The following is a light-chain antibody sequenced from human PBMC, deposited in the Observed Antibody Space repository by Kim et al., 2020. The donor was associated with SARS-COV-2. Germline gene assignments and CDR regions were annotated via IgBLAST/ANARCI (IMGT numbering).Light chain of an antibody. CDR1: QSVSRN. V-gene: IGKV3-15*01. J-gene: IGKJ1*01. Sequence: VSPGESAPLSCRASQSVSRNLAWYQQKPGQAPRLLVYGASTRAAGVPAKFSGSGSGTEFTLTISRLQSEDFAVYYCQQYKNFPRTFGQGTKVDIK. CDR3: QQYKNFPRT. CDR2: GAS.